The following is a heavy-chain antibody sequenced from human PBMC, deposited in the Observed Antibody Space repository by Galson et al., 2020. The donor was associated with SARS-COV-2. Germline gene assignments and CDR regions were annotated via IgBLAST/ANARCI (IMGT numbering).Heavy chain of an antibody. Sequence: GESLKISCAASGYTFSSHAMHWVRQAPGKGLEWVGVISYDGINKYYADFVKGRFTISRDNSKNTLFLQMNSLRAEDTAVYYCARDPSSYYYYMDVWGKGTTVIVSS. V-gene: IGHV3-30*04. J-gene: IGHJ6*03. CDR1: GYTFSSHA. CDR2: ISYDGINK. CDR3: ARDPSSYYYYMDV.